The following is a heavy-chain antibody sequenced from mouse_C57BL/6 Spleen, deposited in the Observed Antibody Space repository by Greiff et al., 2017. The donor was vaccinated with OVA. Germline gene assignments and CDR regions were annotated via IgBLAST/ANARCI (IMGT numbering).Heavy chain of an antibody. CDR2: IYPSDGET. J-gene: IGHJ2*01. CDR1: GYTFTSYW. CDR3: ARGRGFDY. Sequence: VQLQQPGAELVRPGSSVKLSCKASGYTFTSYWMDWVKQRPGQGLEWIGNIYPSDGETHYNQKFKDKATLTVDKSSSTAYMQLSSLTSEDSAVYYCARGRGFDYWGQGTTLTVSS. V-gene: IGHV1-61*01.